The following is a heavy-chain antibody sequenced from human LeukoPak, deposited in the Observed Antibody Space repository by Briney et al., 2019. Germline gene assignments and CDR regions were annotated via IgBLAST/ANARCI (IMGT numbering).Heavy chain of an antibody. CDR1: GYTFTGYY. Sequence: ASVKVSCKASGYTFTGYYMHWVRQAPGQGLEWMGRINPNSGGTNYAQKFQGRVTMTRDTSISTAYMELSRLRSDDTAVYYCARDRGYCSGGSCSDYWGQGTLVTASS. CDR3: ARDRGYCSGGSCSDY. J-gene: IGHJ4*02. V-gene: IGHV1-2*06. CDR2: INPNSGGT. D-gene: IGHD2-15*01.